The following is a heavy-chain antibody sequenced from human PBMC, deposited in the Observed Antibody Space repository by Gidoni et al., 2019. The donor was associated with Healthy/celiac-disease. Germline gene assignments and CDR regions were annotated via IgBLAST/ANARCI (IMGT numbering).Heavy chain of an antibody. CDR1: GGSISSSSYY. J-gene: IGHJ5*02. D-gene: IGHD2-2*01. V-gene: IGHV4-39*01. Sequence: QLQLQESGPGLVKPSETLSLTCTVSGGSISSSSYYWGWIRQPPGKGLEWIGSIYYSGSTYYNPSLKSRVTISVDTSKNQFSLKLSSVTAADTAVYYCARNSPPIVVVPAANNWFDPWGQGTLVTVSS. CDR3: ARNSPPIVVVPAANNWFDP. CDR2: IYYSGST.